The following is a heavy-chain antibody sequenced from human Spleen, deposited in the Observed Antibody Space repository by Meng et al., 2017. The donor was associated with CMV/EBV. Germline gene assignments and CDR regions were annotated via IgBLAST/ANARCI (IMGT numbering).Heavy chain of an antibody. CDR3: ARGGDFWSGYSGNYYYYYGMDV. V-gene: IGHV1-8*01. J-gene: IGHJ6*02. D-gene: IGHD3-3*01. CDR1: GYTFTSYD. CDR2: MNPNSGNT. Sequence: ASVKVSCKASGYTFTSYDINWVRQATGQGLEWMGWMNPNSGNTGYAQKFQGRVTMTRNTSISTAYMELSSLRSEDTAVYYCARGGDFWSGYSGNYYYYYGMDVWGQGTLVTVSS.